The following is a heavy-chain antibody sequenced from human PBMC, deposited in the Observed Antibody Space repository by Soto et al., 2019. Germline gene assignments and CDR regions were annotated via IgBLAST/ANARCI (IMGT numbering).Heavy chain of an antibody. D-gene: IGHD4-4*01. V-gene: IGHV5-51*01. Sequence: GESLKISCKGSGYSFTSYWIGWVRQMPGKGLEWMGIIYPGDSDTRYSPSFQGQVTISADKSISTAYLQWSSLKASDTAMYYCARDYSNYGIYYYYGMDVWGQGTTVTVSS. CDR3: ARDYSNYGIYYYYGMDV. J-gene: IGHJ6*02. CDR1: GYSFTSYW. CDR2: IYPGDSDT.